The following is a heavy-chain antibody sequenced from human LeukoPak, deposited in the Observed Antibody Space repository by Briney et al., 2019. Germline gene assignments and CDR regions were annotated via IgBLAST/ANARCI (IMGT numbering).Heavy chain of an antibody. D-gene: IGHD3-22*01. Sequence: GASVKVSCKASGYTFTGYYMHWVRQAPRQGLEWMGWINPNSGGTNYAQKFQGRVTMTRDTSISTAYMELSRLRSDDTAVYYCARDLYADDSSGYYIGYWGQGTLVTVSS. V-gene: IGHV1-2*02. CDR2: INPNSGGT. J-gene: IGHJ4*02. CDR1: GYTFTGYY. CDR3: ARDLYADDSSGYYIGY.